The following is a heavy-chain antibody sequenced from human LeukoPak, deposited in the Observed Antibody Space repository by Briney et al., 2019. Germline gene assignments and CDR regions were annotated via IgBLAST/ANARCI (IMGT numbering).Heavy chain of an antibody. CDR1: GFTFSSYS. D-gene: IGHD6-13*01. V-gene: IGHV3-21*01. J-gene: IGHJ4*02. CDR2: ISSSSSYI. CDR3: ARVDSSSWYFDY. Sequence: GGSLRLSCAASGFTFSSYSMNWVRQAPGKGLEWVSSISSSSSYIYYADSVKGRFTISRDNAKNSLYLQMNSLRAEDTAVYYCARVDSSSWYFDYWGQGTLVTVSS.